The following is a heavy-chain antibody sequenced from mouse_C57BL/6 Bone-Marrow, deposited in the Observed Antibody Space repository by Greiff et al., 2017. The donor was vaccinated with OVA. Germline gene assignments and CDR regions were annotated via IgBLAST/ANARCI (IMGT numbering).Heavy chain of an antibody. V-gene: IGHV1-64*01. J-gene: IGHJ3*01. CDR3: ARSGYYGSSYDAY. Sequence: QVQLQQPGAELVKPGASVKLSCKASGYTFTSYWMHWVKQRPGQGLEWIGMIHPNSGSTNYNEKFKSKATLTVDKSSSTAYMQLSSLTSEDSAVYYCARSGYYGSSYDAYWGQGTLVTVSA. D-gene: IGHD1-1*01. CDR2: IHPNSGST. CDR1: GYTFTSYW.